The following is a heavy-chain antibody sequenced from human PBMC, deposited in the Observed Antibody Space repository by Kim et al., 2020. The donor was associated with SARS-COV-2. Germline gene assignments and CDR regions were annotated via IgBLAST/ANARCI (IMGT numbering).Heavy chain of an antibody. CDR2: IYYSGGT. CDR1: GCSISNYY. D-gene: IGHD2-2*01. CDR3: AGGICGFCSSSSCPEGACDI. J-gene: IGHJ3*02. Sequence: SETLSLTCTVSGCSISNYYWCWRLQPPGKGLDWSGYIYYSGGTNYNPSLQSRVTMSVHTSKIQFSLKLSSVTAAGTAVYYCAGGICGFCSSSSCPEGACDIWGRGKRVTLSS. V-gene: IGHV4-59*01.